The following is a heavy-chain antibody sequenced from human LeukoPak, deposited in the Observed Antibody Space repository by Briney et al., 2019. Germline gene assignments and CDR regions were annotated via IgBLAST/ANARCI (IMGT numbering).Heavy chain of an antibody. D-gene: IGHD1-14*01. CDR3: ARDNTYNLDY. V-gene: IGHV3-7*01. Sequence: SSSSYYWGWIRQPPGKGLEWVANIKQDGSQKNYVDSVKGRFTISRDNAKNSLYLQMISLRAEDTAVYYCARDNTYNLDYWGQGTLVTVSS. CDR1: SSSSYY. J-gene: IGHJ4*02. CDR2: IKQDGSQK.